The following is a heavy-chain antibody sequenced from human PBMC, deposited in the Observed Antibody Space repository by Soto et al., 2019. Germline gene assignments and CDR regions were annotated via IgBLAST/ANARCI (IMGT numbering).Heavy chain of an antibody. Sequence: QSQTLSLTCAISGDSVSSNSAAWNWIRQSPSRGLEWLGRTYYRSKWYNDYAVSVKSRITINPDTSKNQFSLQLNSVTPEDTAVYYCARDLAPNTYGSYPPYYFDYWGQGTLVTVSS. CDR3: ARDLAPNTYGSYPPYYFDY. D-gene: IGHD1-26*01. CDR2: TYYRSKWYN. V-gene: IGHV6-1*01. J-gene: IGHJ4*02. CDR1: GDSVSSNSAA.